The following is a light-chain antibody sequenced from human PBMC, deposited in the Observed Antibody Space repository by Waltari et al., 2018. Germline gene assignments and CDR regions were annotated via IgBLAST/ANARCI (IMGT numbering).Light chain of an antibody. J-gene: IGLJ2*01. CDR2: DVS. CDR3: CSYAGSYIYVV. Sequence: QSALTQPRPVSGSPGQSVTISCTGTSSDVGGYNYVSWYQQHPGKAPKPMIYDVSKRPSGVPDRFSGSKSGNTASLTISGLQAEDEADYYCCSYAGSYIYVVFGGGTKLTVL. CDR1: SSDVGGYNY. V-gene: IGLV2-11*01.